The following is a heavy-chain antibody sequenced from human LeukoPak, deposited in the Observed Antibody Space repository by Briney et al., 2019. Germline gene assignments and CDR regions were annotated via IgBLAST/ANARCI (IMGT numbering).Heavy chain of an antibody. Sequence: QPGGSLRLSCAASGFTFSTYAMSWVRQAPGQGLEWVSSINGDGGSTYYAESVQGRFTVSRDNSKNTLYLQMDSLRAEDTAVYYCAKRPDCSTTNCFRFEYWGQGTLVTVSS. CDR2: INGDGGST. D-gene: IGHD2-2*01. J-gene: IGHJ4*02. CDR1: GFTFSTYA. V-gene: IGHV3-23*01. CDR3: AKRPDCSTTNCFRFEY.